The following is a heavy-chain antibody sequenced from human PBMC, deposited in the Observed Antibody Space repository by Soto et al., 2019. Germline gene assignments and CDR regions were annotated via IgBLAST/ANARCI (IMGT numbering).Heavy chain of an antibody. V-gene: IGHV3-9*01. J-gene: IGHJ6*02. D-gene: IGHD6-13*01. CDR2: ISWNSGSI. CDR1: GFTFDDYA. CDR3: AKGSLSSWTGYGMDV. Sequence: EVQLVESGGGLVQPGRSLRLSCAASGFTFDDYAMHWVRQAPGKGLEWVSGISWNSGSIGYADSVKGRFTNSRDNAKNSLYLQMNSLRAEDTALYYCAKGSLSSWTGYGMDVWGQGTTVTVSS.